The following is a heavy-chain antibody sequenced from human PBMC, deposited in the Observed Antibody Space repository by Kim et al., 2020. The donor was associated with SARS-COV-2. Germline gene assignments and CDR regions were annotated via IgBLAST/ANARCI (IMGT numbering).Heavy chain of an antibody. J-gene: IGHJ6*02. CDR2: IYYSGST. CDR3: ARGESYYGMDV. Sequence: SETLSLTCTVSGGSISSYYWSWIRQPPGKGLEWIGYIYYSGSTNYNPSLKSRVTISVDTSKNQFSLKLSSVTAADTAVYYCARGESYYGMDVWGQGTTVT. V-gene: IGHV4-59*13. CDR1: GGSISSYY.